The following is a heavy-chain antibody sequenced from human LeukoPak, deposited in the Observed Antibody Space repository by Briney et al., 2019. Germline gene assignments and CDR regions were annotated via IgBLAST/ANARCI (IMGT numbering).Heavy chain of an antibody. CDR1: GFTFSSYS. V-gene: IGHV3-23*01. CDR2: IGGNGGST. Sequence: GGSLRLSCAASGFTFSSYSMSWVRQAPGKGLEWVSTIGGNGGSTYYADSVKGRFTISRDNSKNTLYLQMNSLRAEDTAVYYCARADGIAVAVLWGQGTLVTVSS. CDR3: ARADGIAVAVL. D-gene: IGHD6-19*01. J-gene: IGHJ4*02.